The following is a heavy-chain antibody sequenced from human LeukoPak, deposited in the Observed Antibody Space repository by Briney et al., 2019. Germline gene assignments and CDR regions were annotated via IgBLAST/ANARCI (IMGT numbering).Heavy chain of an antibody. CDR2: IIPIFGTA. D-gene: IGHD2-21*02. J-gene: IGHJ4*02. Sequence: SVKVSCKASGYTFTSYGISWVRQAPGQGLEWMGGIIPIFGTANYAQKFQGRVTFTADESTSTAYMELSSLRSEDTAVYYCARGPACGGDCYFFDYWGQGTLVTVSS. V-gene: IGHV1-69*13. CDR1: GYTFTSYG. CDR3: ARGPACGGDCYFFDY.